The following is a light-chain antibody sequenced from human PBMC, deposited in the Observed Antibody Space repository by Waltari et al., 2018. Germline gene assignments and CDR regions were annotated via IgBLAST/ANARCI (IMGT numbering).Light chain of an antibody. Sequence: QSALTQPASVSGSPGQSITTSCTGTSGAAGRYNLVSWYQQHPGKAPKLMIYEVGKRPSGISNRFSGSKSGNTASLTISGLQAEDEADYYCCSYAGAGTGVFGGGTKVTVL. J-gene: IGLJ3*02. CDR1: SGAAGRYNL. CDR2: EVG. V-gene: IGLV2-23*02. CDR3: CSYAGAGTGV.